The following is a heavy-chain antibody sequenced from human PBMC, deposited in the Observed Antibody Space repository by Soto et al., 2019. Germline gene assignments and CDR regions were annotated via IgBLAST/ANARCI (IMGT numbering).Heavy chain of an antibody. CDR2: IDPSGSYT. D-gene: IGHD3-9*01. J-gene: IGHJ4*02. Sequence: LGESLKISCKGSGYSFTSYWISWVRQMPGKGLEWMGRIDPSGSYTNYSPSFQGHVTISADKSISTAYLQWSSLKASDTAIYYCARHVYYDVLKKNYWGQGTLVTVSS. V-gene: IGHV5-10-1*01. CDR1: GYSFTSYW. CDR3: ARHVYYDVLKKNY.